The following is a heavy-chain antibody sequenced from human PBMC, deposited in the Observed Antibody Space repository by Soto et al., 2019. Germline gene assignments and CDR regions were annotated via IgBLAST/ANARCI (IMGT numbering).Heavy chain of an antibody. D-gene: IGHD3-10*01. CDR2: IYYSGST. J-gene: IGHJ4*02. V-gene: IGHV4-59*01. CDR1: GGSISGYY. Sequence: ASETLSLTCTVSGGSISGYYWTWIRQAPGKGLEWIGYIYYSGSTNYNPSLKSRVTISVDTSKNQFSLKLRSVTAADTAVYYCARAFRGGDYWGQGTLVTSPQ. CDR3: ARAFRGGDY.